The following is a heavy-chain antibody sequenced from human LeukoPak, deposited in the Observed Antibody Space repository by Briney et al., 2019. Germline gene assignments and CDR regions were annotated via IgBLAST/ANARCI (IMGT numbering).Heavy chain of an antibody. Sequence: SETLSLTCTVSGGSISSYYWSWIRQPPGKGLEWIGSIYYSGSTYYNPSLKSRVTISVDTSKNQFSLKLSSVTAADTAVYYCARERSYCSGGSCYLAYYFDYWGQGTLVTVSS. D-gene: IGHD2-15*01. J-gene: IGHJ4*02. V-gene: IGHV4-59*12. CDR1: GGSISSYY. CDR3: ARERSYCSGGSCYLAYYFDY. CDR2: IYYSGST.